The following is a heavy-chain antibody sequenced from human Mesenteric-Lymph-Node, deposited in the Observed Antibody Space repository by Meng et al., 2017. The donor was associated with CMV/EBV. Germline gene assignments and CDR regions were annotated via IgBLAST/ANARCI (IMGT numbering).Heavy chain of an antibody. J-gene: IGHJ6*02. Sequence: LTCAASGFTFSSYAMSWVRQAPGKGLEWVSAISGSGGSTYYADSVKGRFTISRDNSKNTLYLQMNSLRAEDTAVYYCAKGAREYCTNGVCYMGRGYYYYYGMDVWGQGTTVTVSS. CDR1: GFTFSSYA. D-gene: IGHD2-8*01. CDR3: AKGAREYCTNGVCYMGRGYYYYYGMDV. CDR2: ISGSGGST. V-gene: IGHV3-23*01.